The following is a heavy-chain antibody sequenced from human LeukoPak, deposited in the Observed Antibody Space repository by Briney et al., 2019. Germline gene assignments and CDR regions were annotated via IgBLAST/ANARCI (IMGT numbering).Heavy chain of an antibody. V-gene: IGHV3-74*01. Sequence: GGSLRLSCAASGFTFSSYWMHWVRQAPGKGLVWVSRINSDGSSTSYADSVGGRFTISRDNAKNTLYLQMNSLRAEDTAVYYCARGQWLADYYYYGMDVWGQGTTVTVSS. CDR3: ARGQWLADYYYYGMDV. J-gene: IGHJ6*02. CDR2: INSDGSST. D-gene: IGHD6-19*01. CDR1: GFTFSSYW.